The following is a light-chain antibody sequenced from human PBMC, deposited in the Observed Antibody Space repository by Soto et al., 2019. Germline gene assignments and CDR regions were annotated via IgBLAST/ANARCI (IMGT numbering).Light chain of an antibody. CDR1: QSVSSGN. CDR2: GAS. V-gene: IGKV3-20*01. Sequence: EVVLTQSPGTLSLSPGERATISCRASQSVSSGNLVWYQQKPGLPPRLLIYGASSRAIGIPDRFTGSGSGTDFTLTTTRVEPEDSALYVRQHDDAQSPLTFGGGTKVEI. CDR3: QHDDAQSPLT. J-gene: IGKJ4*01.